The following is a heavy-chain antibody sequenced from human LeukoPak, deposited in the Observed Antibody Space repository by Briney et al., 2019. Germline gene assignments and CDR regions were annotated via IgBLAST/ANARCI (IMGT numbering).Heavy chain of an antibody. Sequence: ASVKVSCKASGYTFTGYYMHWVRQAPGQGLEWMGWINPNSGGTNYAQKFQGRVTMTRDTSISTAYMELSRLRSDDTAVYYCARIEALAGYCSSTSCYPFDYWGQGTLVTVSS. J-gene: IGHJ4*02. CDR3: ARIEALAGYCSSTSCYPFDY. CDR1: GYTFTGYY. D-gene: IGHD2-2*01. CDR2: INPNSGGT. V-gene: IGHV1-2*02.